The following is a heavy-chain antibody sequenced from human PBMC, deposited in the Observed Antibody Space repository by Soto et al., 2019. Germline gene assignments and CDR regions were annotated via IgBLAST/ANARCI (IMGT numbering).Heavy chain of an antibody. CDR2: IRTKSNSYAT. CDR3: TTATDTGGLNWFDP. V-gene: IGHV3-73*02. Sequence: EVQLVESGGDLVQPGGSLKLSCAASGFTFSDSAVHWVRQASGKGLEWVGRIRTKSNSYATTCTASLKGRFTITRDDSKHTAYLQMNSLETADTAVYYCTTATDTGGLNWFDPWGPGTLVTVSS. J-gene: IGHJ5*02. CDR1: GFTFSDSA. D-gene: IGHD5-18*01.